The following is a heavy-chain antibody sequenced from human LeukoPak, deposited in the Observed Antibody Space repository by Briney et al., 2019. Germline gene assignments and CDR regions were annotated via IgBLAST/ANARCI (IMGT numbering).Heavy chain of an antibody. CDR2: ISGDGGST. CDR1: GFTFSSFG. Sequence: GGSLRLSCAASGFTFSSFGMHWVRQAPGKGLERVSLISGDGGSTYYADSVKGRFTISRDNSKNSLYLQMNSLRTEDTALYYCAKGGAAMVTGDYWGQGTLVTVSS. J-gene: IGHJ4*02. D-gene: IGHD5-18*01. CDR3: AKGGAAMVTGDY. V-gene: IGHV3-43*02.